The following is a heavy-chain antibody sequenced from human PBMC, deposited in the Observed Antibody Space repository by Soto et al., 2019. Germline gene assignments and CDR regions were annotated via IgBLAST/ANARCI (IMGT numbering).Heavy chain of an antibody. D-gene: IGHD3-10*01. CDR3: ARIATGSYYSQYYYMDV. CDR2: INHSGST. Sequence: SETMSLTCAVYSGSFKGYYWSWIRQHPGKGLEWIGEINHSGSTNYNPSLKSRVTISVDASKNQFSLKLSSVTAADTAVYYCARIATGSYYSQYYYMDVWGKGTTVTVSS. CDR1: SGSFKGYY. J-gene: IGHJ6*03. V-gene: IGHV4-34*01.